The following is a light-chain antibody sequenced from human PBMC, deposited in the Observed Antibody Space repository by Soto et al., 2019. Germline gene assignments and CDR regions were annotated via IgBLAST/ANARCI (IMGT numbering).Light chain of an antibody. CDR3: ATWDASLNGWV. J-gene: IGLJ2*01. CDR2: SDN. CDR1: SSNIGSYT. Sequence: QSVLTQPPSASGTPGQRVTISCSGSSSNIGSYTVNWYQQLPGTAPKLLIYSDNQRPSGVPDRFSGSKSGTSASLAISGLQSEDEDDYYCATWDASLNGWVFGGGTKLTVL. V-gene: IGLV1-44*01.